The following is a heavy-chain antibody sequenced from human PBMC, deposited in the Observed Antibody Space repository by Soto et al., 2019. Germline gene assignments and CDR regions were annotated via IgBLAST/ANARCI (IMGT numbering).Heavy chain of an antibody. D-gene: IGHD2-21*01. Sequence: SVKVSCKASGGTFSSYAISWVRQAPGQGLEWMGGIIPIFGTANYAQKFQGRVTITADESTSTAYMELSSLRSEDTAVYYCALRGVARDGDFDIWGQGTMVTVSS. CDR2: IIPIFGTA. J-gene: IGHJ3*02. CDR1: GGTFSSYA. V-gene: IGHV1-69*13. CDR3: ALRGVARDGDFDI.